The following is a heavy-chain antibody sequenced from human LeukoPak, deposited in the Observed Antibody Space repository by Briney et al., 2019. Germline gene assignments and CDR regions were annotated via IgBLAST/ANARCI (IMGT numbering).Heavy chain of an antibody. D-gene: IGHD2-2*02. Sequence: SVKVSCKSSGGTFSSYTINWVRQAPGQGLEWMGGIIPILGTANYAQKFQGRVTITAVESTSTAYLELSSLRSEDTAVYYCARDSGYCSSTSCYKGAGYYYYYMDVWGKGTTVTVSS. J-gene: IGHJ6*03. CDR3: ARDSGYCSSTSCYKGAGYYYYYMDV. CDR1: GGTFSSYT. CDR2: IIPILGTA. V-gene: IGHV1-69*13.